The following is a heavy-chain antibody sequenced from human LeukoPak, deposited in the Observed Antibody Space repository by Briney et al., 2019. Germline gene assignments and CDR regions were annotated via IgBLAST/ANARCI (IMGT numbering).Heavy chain of an antibody. J-gene: IGHJ6*02. CDR3: AKADCSSTSCAMGGRYYYGLDV. D-gene: IGHD2-2*01. V-gene: IGHV1-69*02. Sequence: VASLKVSCTASVGTFSSYTISWVRQAPGQGLEWMGRIIPVIGITNYAQKFQGSVTITADKSTSTAYMELSSLRSEDTAVYYCAKADCSSTSCAMGGRYYYGLDVWGQGTTVTVSS. CDR2: IIPVIGIT. CDR1: VGTFSSYT.